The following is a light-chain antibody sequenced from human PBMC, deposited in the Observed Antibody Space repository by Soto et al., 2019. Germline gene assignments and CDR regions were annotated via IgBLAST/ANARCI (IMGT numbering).Light chain of an antibody. CDR1: SSDVGGYNY. J-gene: IGLJ3*02. CDR3: TSYTSRSAVV. Sequence: QSALTQPASVSGSPGQSITISCTGTSSDVGGYNYVSWYQQHPGKAPKLMIYDVSHRPSGVSHRFSGSKSGNTASLTISGLQAEDEADYYCTSYTSRSAVVFGGGTKLTVL. CDR2: DVS. V-gene: IGLV2-14*01.